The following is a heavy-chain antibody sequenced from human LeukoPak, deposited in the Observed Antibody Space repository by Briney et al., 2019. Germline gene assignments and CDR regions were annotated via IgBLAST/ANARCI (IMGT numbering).Heavy chain of an antibody. J-gene: IGHJ6*03. CDR2: IIPISGTT. Sequence: GASVKVSCKASGGTFSRYAISWVRQAPGQGLEWMGGIIPISGTTNYAQKFQGRVTITADESTSTAYMELSSLRSEDTAVYFCARGVGILLQGDYFYYMNVWGKGATVTVSS. D-gene: IGHD3-22*01. CDR3: ARGVGILLQGDYFYYMNV. V-gene: IGHV1-69*13. CDR1: GGTFSRYA.